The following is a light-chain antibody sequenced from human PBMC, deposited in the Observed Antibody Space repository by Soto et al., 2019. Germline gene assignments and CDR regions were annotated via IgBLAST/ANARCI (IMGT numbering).Light chain of an antibody. CDR1: QSISSL. Sequence: DIQMTQSPPTLSASVGDRVTITCRASQSISSLLAWYQQKPGKAPKLLIYKASSLESGVPSRFSGSGSGTEFTLTISSLQPDDFATYYCQQYNSYWTFGQGTKVDIK. CDR3: QQYNSYWT. CDR2: KAS. V-gene: IGKV1-5*03. J-gene: IGKJ1*01.